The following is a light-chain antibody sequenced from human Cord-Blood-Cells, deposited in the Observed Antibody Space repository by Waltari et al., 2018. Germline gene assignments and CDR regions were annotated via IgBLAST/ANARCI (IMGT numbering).Light chain of an antibody. CDR3: QQRSNWPPWT. CDR2: DAS. V-gene: IGKV3-11*01. J-gene: IGKJ1*01. Sequence: EIVLTPSPATLSLSQGARATLSCRASQSVSSYLAWYQQKPGQAPRLLIYDASNRATGIPARFSGSGSGTDFTLTISSLEPEDFAVYYCQQRSNWPPWTFGQGTKVEIK. CDR1: QSVSSY.